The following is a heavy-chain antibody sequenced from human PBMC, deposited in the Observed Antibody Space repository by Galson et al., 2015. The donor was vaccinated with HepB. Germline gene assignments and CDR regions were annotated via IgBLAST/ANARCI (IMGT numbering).Heavy chain of an antibody. J-gene: IGHJ4*02. CDR1: GGSISSYY. D-gene: IGHD2-15*01. CDR2: IYTSGST. V-gene: IGHV4-4*07. CDR3: ARAPGYCSGGSCYSGFDY. Sequence: ETLSLTCTVSGGSISSYYWSWIRQPAGKGLEWIGRIYTSGSTNYNPSLKSRVTMSVDTSKNQFSLKLSSVTAADTAVYYCARAPGYCSGGSCYSGFDYWGQGTLVTVSS.